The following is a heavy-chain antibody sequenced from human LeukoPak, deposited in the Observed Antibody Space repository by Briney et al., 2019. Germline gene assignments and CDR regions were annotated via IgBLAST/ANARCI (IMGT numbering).Heavy chain of an antibody. CDR2: INPNSGGT. CDR3: ARASDIVVVGYFDY. V-gene: IGHV1-2*02. Sequence: GASVKVSCRASGYTFTGYYMHWVRQAPGQGLEWMGWINPNSGGTNYAQKFQGRVTMTRDTSISTAYMEPSRLRSDDTAVYYCARASDIVVVGYFDYWGQGTLVTVSS. J-gene: IGHJ4*02. D-gene: IGHD2-2*01. CDR1: GYTFTGYY.